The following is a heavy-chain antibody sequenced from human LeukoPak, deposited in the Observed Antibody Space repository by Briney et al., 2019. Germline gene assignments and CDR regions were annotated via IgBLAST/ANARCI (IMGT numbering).Heavy chain of an antibody. Sequence: PGGSLRLSCAASGYTFTSYYMHWVRQAPGQGLEWMGIINPSGGSTSYAQKFQGRVTMTRDTSTSTVYMELSSLRSEDTAVYYCARDRYSSGWYVGAFDIWGQGTMVTVSS. V-gene: IGHV1-46*01. CDR3: ARDRYSSGWYVGAFDI. CDR2: INPSGGST. J-gene: IGHJ3*02. CDR1: GYTFTSYY. D-gene: IGHD6-19*01.